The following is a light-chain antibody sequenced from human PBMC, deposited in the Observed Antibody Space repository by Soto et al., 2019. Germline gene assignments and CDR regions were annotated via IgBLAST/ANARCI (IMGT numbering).Light chain of an antibody. V-gene: IGKV3-15*01. Sequence: EIVMTQPPATLSASPLERTKLSCSPSQSVGNNLAWYQQKPGQAPRLLIYGAYTRATGIPARFSGSGSGTDFTLTIDRLEPEDSAVYYCQQRSNWPSITFGQGTRLEI. CDR1: QSVGNN. CDR3: QQRSNWPSIT. CDR2: GAY. J-gene: IGKJ5*01.